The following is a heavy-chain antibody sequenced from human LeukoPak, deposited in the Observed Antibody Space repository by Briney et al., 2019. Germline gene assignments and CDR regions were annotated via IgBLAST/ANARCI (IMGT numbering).Heavy chain of an antibody. J-gene: IGHJ4*02. CDR1: GGSISSSSNY. V-gene: IGHV4-39*01. Sequence: PSETLSLTCTVSGGSISSSSNYWGWVRQPPGKGLEWIANIYYSGSTYYNPSLKSRAIISVDTSKNQFSLKLNSVTAADTAVYYSASRPGGDRYYFDYWGQGTLVTVSS. CDR2: IYYSGST. D-gene: IGHD2-21*02. CDR3: ASRPGGDRYYFDY.